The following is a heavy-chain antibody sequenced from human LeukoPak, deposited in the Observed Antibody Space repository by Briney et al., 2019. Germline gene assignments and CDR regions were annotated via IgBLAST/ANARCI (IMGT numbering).Heavy chain of an antibody. CDR1: GYTFTSYD. V-gene: IGHV1-8*01. J-gene: IGHJ6*02. D-gene: IGHD6-13*01. CDR2: MNPNSGNT. CDR3: ARNKASSSWYGYIIYYYYGMDV. Sequence: ASVKVSYKASGYTFTSYDINWVRQATGQGLEWMGWMNPNSGNTGYAQKFQGRVTMTRNTSISTAYMELSSLRSEDTAVYYCARNKASSSWYGYIIYYYYGMDVWGQGTTVTVSS.